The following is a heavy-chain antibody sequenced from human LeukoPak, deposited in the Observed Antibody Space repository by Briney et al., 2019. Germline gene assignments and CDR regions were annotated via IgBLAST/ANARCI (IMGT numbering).Heavy chain of an antibody. J-gene: IGHJ4*02. CDR2: IYYSGST. Sequence: SETLSLTCTVSGGSTSSYYWSWIRRPPGKGLEWIGYIYYSGSTNYNPSLKSRVTISVDTSKNQFSLKLSSVTAADTAVYYCARGWVYYYDRPAFDYWGQGTLVTVSS. D-gene: IGHD3-22*01. CDR1: GGSTSSYY. V-gene: IGHV4-59*01. CDR3: ARGWVYYYDRPAFDY.